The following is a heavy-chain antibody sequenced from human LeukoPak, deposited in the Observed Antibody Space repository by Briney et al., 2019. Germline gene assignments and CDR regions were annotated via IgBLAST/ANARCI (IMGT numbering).Heavy chain of an antibody. CDR2: IYPGDSDT. V-gene: IGHV5-51*01. J-gene: IGHJ6*02. Sequence: GDSLKISCKGSGYSFTSYWIGWVRQIPGKGLEWMEIIYPGDSDTRYSPSFQGQFTISADKSISPAYLQWSSLKASDTAMYYCARLAAVVQAAIRGMDVWGQGTTVTVSS. D-gene: IGHD2-2*01. CDR1: GYSFTSYW. CDR3: ARLAAVVQAAIRGMDV.